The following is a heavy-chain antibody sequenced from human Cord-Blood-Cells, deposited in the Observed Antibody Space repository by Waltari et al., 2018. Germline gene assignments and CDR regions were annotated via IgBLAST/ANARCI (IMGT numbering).Heavy chain of an antibody. J-gene: IGHJ4*02. Sequence: QVQLQQWGAGLLKPSATLSLTCAVYGGSFRGYYWSWIRKPPGKGLEWIGEINHSGSTNYNPSLKSRVTISVDTSKNQFSLKLSSVTAADTAVYYCARGPYDSSGYYFYYWGQGTLVTVSS. CDR2: INHSGST. CDR1: GGSFRGYY. D-gene: IGHD3-22*01. CDR3: ARGPYDSSGYYFYY. V-gene: IGHV4-34*01.